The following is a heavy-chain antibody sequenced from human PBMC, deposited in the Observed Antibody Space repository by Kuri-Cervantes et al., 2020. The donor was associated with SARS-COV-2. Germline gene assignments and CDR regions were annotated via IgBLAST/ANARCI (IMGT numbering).Heavy chain of an antibody. CDR2: IYSGGSI. Sequence: GESLKISCAASGFNVSRKYMNWVRQAPGKGLEWVSIIYSGGSIYYADSVKGRFTISRDNSKNTLYLQMNSLRAEDTAVYYCAKFTSFSSRWFDPWGQGTLVTVSS. CDR1: GFNVSRKY. J-gene: IGHJ5*02. V-gene: IGHV3-53*01. D-gene: IGHD2-2*01. CDR3: AKFTSFSSRWFDP.